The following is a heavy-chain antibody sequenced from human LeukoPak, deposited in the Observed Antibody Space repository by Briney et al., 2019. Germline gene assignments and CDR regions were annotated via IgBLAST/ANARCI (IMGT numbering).Heavy chain of an antibody. CDR1: GFTFSSYA. J-gene: IGHJ4*02. V-gene: IGHV3-23*01. D-gene: IGHD6-6*01. CDR3: AKDGRRGSSSSGIDY. CDR2: ISGSGGST. Sequence: GGSLRLSCAASGFTFSSYAMSWVRQAPGKGLEWVSAISGSGGSTYYANSVKGRFTISRDNSKNTLYLQMNSLRAEDTAVYYCAKDGRRGSSSSGIDYWGQGTLVTVSS.